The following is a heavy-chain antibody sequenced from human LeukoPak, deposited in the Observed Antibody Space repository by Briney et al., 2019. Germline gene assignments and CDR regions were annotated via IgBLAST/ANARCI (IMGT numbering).Heavy chain of an antibody. CDR2: ISSSGRTV. D-gene: IGHD1-26*01. CDR1: GYTFSSYE. V-gene: IGHV3-48*03. Sequence: GGSLRLSCAASGYTFSSYEMKWVRQAPGKGLEWVSYISSSGRTVYYADSVKGRFAISRDNAKDSLYLQMNSLRAEDTAVYYCARQIVGATGLDYWGQGTLVTVSS. J-gene: IGHJ4*02. CDR3: ARQIVGATGLDY.